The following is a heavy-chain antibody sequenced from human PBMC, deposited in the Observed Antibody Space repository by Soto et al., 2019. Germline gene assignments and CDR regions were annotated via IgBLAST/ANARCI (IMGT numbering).Heavy chain of an antibody. CDR1: GFTFSSYG. D-gene: IGHD1-26*01. Sequence: QVQLVESGGGVVQPGRSLRLSCAASGFTFSSYGMHWVRQAPGKGLEWVAVIWYDGSNKYYADSVKGRFTISRDNYKNTLYLQMNSLRAEDTAVYYCARDFEANHGWGQGTLVTVSS. J-gene: IGHJ4*02. CDR3: ARDFEANHG. CDR2: IWYDGSNK. V-gene: IGHV3-33*01.